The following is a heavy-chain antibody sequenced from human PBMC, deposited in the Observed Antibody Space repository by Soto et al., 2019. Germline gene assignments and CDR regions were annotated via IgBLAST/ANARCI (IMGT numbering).Heavy chain of an antibody. D-gene: IGHD6-13*01. CDR1: GFTFGNYW. V-gene: IGHV3-11*06. J-gene: IGHJ3*02. CDR3: ARPGIAAAGTGAFDI. CDR2: ISSSSSYT. Sequence: PGGSLRLSCAASGFTFGNYWMSWVRQAPGKGPEWVSYISSSSSYTNYADSVKGRFTISRDNAKNSLYLQMNSLGAEDTAVYYCARPGIAAAGTGAFDIWGQGTVVTVSS.